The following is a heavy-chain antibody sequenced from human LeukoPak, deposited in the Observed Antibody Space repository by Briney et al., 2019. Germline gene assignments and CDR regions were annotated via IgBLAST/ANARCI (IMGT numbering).Heavy chain of an antibody. CDR3: ARDGNQGSSWYGEGFDY. CDR1: GYTFTGYY. V-gene: IGHV1-2*02. J-gene: IGHJ4*02. Sequence: VASVKVSCKASGYTFTGYYMHWVRQAPGQGLEWMGWINPNSGGTNYAQKFQGRVTMTRDTSISTAYMELSRLRSDDTAVYYCARDGNQGSSWYGEGFDYWGQGTLVTVSS. CDR2: INPNSGGT. D-gene: IGHD6-13*01.